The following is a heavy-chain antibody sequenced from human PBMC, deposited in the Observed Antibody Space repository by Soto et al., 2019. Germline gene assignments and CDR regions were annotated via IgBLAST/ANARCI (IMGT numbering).Heavy chain of an antibody. CDR2: INHSGST. CDR1: GGSFSGYY. J-gene: IGHJ4*02. CDR3: ARSYYDYVWGSYQYYFDY. Sequence: SETLSLTCAVYGGSFSGYYWSWIRQPPGKGLEWIGEINHSGSTNYNPSLKSRVTISVDTSKNQFSLRLSSVTAADTAVYYCARSYYDYVWGSYQYYFDYWGQGTLVTVSS. V-gene: IGHV4-34*01. D-gene: IGHD3-16*01.